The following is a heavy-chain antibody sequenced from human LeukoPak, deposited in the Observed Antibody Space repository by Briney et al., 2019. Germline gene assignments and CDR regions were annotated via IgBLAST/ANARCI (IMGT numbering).Heavy chain of an antibody. CDR2: ISPTTTHI. CDR1: GFTFSRYS. J-gene: IGHJ4*02. V-gene: IGHV3-48*02. D-gene: IGHD6-13*01. Sequence: GGSLRLSCAASGFTFSRYSMNWVRQAPGHGLEWVSYISPTTTHIFYADSVKGQFTTSRDNGRNSLYLQMHSLRDEDTASYYCARAAYASSPYYWGQGTLVTVSS. CDR3: ARAAYASSPYY.